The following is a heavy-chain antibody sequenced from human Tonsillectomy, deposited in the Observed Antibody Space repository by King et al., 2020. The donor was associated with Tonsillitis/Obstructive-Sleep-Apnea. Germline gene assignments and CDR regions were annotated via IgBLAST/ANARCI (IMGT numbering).Heavy chain of an antibody. D-gene: IGHD2-21*01. J-gene: IGHJ3*02. CDR2: IYPGDSDT. CDR1: GYRFTNYW. Sequence: QLVKSGAEVKKPGESLKISCKASGYRFTNYWIGWVRQMPGEGLEWMGIIYPGDSDTRYSPSFQGQVTISADKSNRTAYVQWSSLEASDTAMYYCARQTIPDAFDIWGQGTMVTVSS. CDR3: ARQTIPDAFDI. V-gene: IGHV5-51*01.